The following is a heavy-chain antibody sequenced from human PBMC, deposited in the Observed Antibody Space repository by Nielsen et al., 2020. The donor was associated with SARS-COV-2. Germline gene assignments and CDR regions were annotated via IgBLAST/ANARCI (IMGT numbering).Heavy chain of an antibody. J-gene: IGHJ3*02. CDR3: ARGLREYYDILTGYYDGFDI. V-gene: IGHV4-30-4*01. CDR2: NYYSGRT. D-gene: IGHD3-9*01. Sequence: SETLSLPCTVSGGSISTGDYYWTWIRQPPGKGLEWIGYNYYSGRTYYNLSLKSRVSISVDTSKNQFSLKLSSVTAADTAVYYCARGLREYYDILTGYYDGFDIWGQGTMVTVSS. CDR1: GGSISTGDYY.